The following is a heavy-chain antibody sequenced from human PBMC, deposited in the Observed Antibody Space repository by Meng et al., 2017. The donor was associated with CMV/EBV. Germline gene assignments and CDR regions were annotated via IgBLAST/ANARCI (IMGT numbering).Heavy chain of an antibody. CDR2: IRYDGSNK. Sequence: GESLKISCAASGFTFSSYGMHWVRQAPGKGLERVAFIRYDGSNKYYADSVKGRFTISRDNSKNALYLQMNSLCAEAAVVYYCAKDSSLDWSSTSCYPMYYFDYWGQGTLVTVSS. CDR1: GFTFSSYG. D-gene: IGHD2-2*01. J-gene: IGHJ4*02. V-gene: IGHV3-30*02. CDR3: AKDSSLDWSSTSCYPMYYFDY.